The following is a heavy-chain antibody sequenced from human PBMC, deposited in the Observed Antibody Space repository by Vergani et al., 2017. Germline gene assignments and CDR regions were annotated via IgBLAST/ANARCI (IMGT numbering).Heavy chain of an antibody. D-gene: IGHD4-11*01. V-gene: IGHV1-24*01. CDR3: ATIKGLYSNPLKGYGMDV. CDR2: FDPEDGET. CDR1: GYTLTELS. J-gene: IGHJ6*02. Sequence: QVQLVQSGAEVKKPGASVKVSCKVSGYTLTELSMHWVRQAPGKGLEWMGGFDPEDGETIYAQKFQGRVTMTEDTSTDTAYMELSSLRSEDTAVYYCATIKGLYSNPLKGYGMDVWGQGTTVTVSS.